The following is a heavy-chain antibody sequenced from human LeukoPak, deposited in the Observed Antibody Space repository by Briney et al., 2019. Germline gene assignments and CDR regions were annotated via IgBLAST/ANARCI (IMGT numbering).Heavy chain of an antibody. CDR3: ARRSRPFYYYGMDV. V-gene: IGHV3-7*03. J-gene: IGHJ6*02. CDR1: GFTFSSYW. D-gene: IGHD6-6*01. CDR2: IKQDGSEK. Sequence: GGSLRLSCAASGFTFSSYWMSWVRQAPGKGLEWVANIKQDGSEKYYADSVKGRFTISRDNAKNSLYLQMNSLRAEDTAVYYCARRSRPFYYYGMDVWGQGTTVTVSS.